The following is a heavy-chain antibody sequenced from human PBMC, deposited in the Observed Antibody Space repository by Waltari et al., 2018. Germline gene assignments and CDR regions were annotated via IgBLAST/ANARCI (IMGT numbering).Heavy chain of an antibody. V-gene: IGHV3-21*01. D-gene: IGHD1-26*01. CDR1: GFTFSSYS. CDR2: ISSSSSYI. Sequence: EVQLVESGGGLVKPGGSLRLSCAASGFTFSSYSMNWVRQAPGKGREWVSSISSSSSYIYYADSVKGRFTSSRDNAKNSLYLQMNSLRAEDTAVYYCAREGSLGWFDPWGQGTLVTVSS. CDR3: AREGSLGWFDP. J-gene: IGHJ5*02.